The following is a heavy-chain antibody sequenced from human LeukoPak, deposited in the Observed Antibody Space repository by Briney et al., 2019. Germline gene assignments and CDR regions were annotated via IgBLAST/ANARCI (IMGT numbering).Heavy chain of an antibody. J-gene: IGHJ4*02. CDR3: ARDRGIVGAKPIFDN. CDR1: GYTFTSYN. D-gene: IGHD1-26*01. CDR2: IGAYSGNT. Sequence: ASVTVSCKPSGYTFTSYNINWVRQAPGQGLEWMGWIGAYSGNTNYAQKLQGRVTMTTDTSTNTAYMNLRGLISDDTAVYYCARDRGIVGAKPIFDNWGQGTLVTGSS. V-gene: IGHV1-18*01.